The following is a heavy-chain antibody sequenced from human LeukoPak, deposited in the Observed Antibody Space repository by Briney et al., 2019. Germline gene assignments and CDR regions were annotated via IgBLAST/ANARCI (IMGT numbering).Heavy chain of an antibody. Sequence: GASVKVSCKASGYTFTSYGISWVRQAPGQGLEWMGWISAYNGNTNYAQKLQGRVTMTTDTSTSTAYMELRSLRSDDTAVYYCAGGRRITMVRETIDAFDIWGQGTMVTVSS. CDR3: AGGRRITMVRETIDAFDI. D-gene: IGHD3-10*01. CDR1: GYTFTSYG. V-gene: IGHV1-18*01. J-gene: IGHJ3*02. CDR2: ISAYNGNT.